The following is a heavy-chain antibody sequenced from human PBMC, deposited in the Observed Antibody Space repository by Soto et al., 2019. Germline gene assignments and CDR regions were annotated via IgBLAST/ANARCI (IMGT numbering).Heavy chain of an antibody. J-gene: IGHJ1*01. CDR2: INPSGGST. CDR3: ARVFNSGWYPPYFQH. CDR1: GYAFTSYY. Sequence: VSVNVSCKASGYAFTSYYMHWVRQAPGQGLEWMGIINPSGGSTSYAQKFQGRVTMTRDTSTSTVYMELSSLRSEDTAVYYCARVFNSGWYPPYFQHWGQGTLVTVSS. D-gene: IGHD6-19*01. V-gene: IGHV1-46*03.